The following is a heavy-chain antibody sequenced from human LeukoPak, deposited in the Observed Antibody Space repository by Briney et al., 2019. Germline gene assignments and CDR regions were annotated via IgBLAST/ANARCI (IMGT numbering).Heavy chain of an antibody. CDR3: ARAAYDSSGYLTL. CDR2: IWYDGTNK. J-gene: IGHJ4*02. CDR1: GFTFRKYW. D-gene: IGHD3-22*01. V-gene: IGHV3-33*08. Sequence: GGSLRLSCAASGFTFRKYWMAWVRQAPGKGLEWVAVIWYDGTNKYYADSVKGRFTISRDNSKNTLFLQMNILRAEDTAVYYCARAAYDSSGYLTLWGQGTLVAVSS.